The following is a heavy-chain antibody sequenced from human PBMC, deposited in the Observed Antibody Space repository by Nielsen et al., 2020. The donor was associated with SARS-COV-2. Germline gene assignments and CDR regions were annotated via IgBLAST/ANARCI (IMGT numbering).Heavy chain of an antibody. Sequence: GESLKISCAASGFTFSSYGIHWVRQAPGKGLEWVAVASSDGSKKYYADSVKGRFTISRDNSKNTLYLQMNSLRAEDTAVYYCAKAFRSSDWVRAATDIWGQGTLVTVSS. CDR3: AKAFRSSDWVRAATDI. V-gene: IGHV3-33*05. CDR1: GFTFSSYG. CDR2: ASSDGSKK. J-gene: IGHJ4*02. D-gene: IGHD6-25*01.